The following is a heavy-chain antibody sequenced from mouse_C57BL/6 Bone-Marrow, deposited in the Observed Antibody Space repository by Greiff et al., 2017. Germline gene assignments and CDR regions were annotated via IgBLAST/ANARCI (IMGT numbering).Heavy chain of an antibody. CDR1: GYTFTSYW. D-gene: IGHD2-4*01. V-gene: IGHV1-52*01. CDR3: ARGRFLGYDDYDVWFSY. J-gene: IGHJ3*01. CDR2: IDPSDSET. Sequence: VQLQQPGAELVRPGSSVKLSCKASGYTFTSYWMHWVKQRPIQGLEWIGNIDPSDSETHYNQKFKDKATLTVDKSSSTAYMQLSSLTSEDSAVYYCARGRFLGYDDYDVWFSYRGQGTLVTVSA.